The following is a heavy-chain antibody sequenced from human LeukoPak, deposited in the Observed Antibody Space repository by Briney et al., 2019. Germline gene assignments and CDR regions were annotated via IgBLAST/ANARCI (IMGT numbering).Heavy chain of an antibody. CDR1: GGSISSYY. CDR3: ATLGGYSSSFDP. V-gene: IGHV4-59*01. Sequence: PSETLSLTCTVSGGSISSYYWSWIRQPPGKGLEWIGYIYYSGSTNYNPSLKSRVTISVDTSKNQFSLKLSSVTAADTAVYYCATLGGYSSSFDPWGQGTLVTVSS. J-gene: IGHJ5*02. D-gene: IGHD6-13*01. CDR2: IYYSGST.